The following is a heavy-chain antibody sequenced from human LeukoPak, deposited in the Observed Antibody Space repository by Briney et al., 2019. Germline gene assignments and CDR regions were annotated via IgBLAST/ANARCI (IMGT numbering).Heavy chain of an antibody. CDR3: ARASNTKVRGVIAPANYFDL. CDR1: GFTFSSYA. V-gene: IGHV3-30-3*01. Sequence: GRSLRLSCAASGFTFSSYAMHWVRQAPGKGLEWVAVISYDGSNKYYADSVKGRFTISRDNSKNTLYLQMNSLRAEDTAVYYCARASNTKVRGVIAPANYFDLWGQGTLVTVSS. J-gene: IGHJ4*02. CDR2: ISYDGSNK. D-gene: IGHD3-10*01.